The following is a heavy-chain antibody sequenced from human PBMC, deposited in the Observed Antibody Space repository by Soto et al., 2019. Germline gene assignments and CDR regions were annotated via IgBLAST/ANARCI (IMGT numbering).Heavy chain of an antibody. D-gene: IGHD2-2*01. CDR3: SHCSSSSCYAGLYHYYGMDV. J-gene: IGHJ6*02. V-gene: IGHV1-69*02. Sequence: GASVKVSCKASGGTFTSYTVSWVRQAPGQGLEWMGRIIPILGMANYAQKFQGRVTITADKSTRTAYMELSSLSSDDTAVYYCSHCSSSSCYAGLYHYYGMDVWGQGTTVTVSS. CDR1: GGTFTSYT. CDR2: IIPILGMA.